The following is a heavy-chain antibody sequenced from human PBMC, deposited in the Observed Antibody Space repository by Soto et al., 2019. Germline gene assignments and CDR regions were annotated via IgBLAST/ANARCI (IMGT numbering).Heavy chain of an antibody. V-gene: IGHV3-7*01. Sequence: EVQLVESGGGLVQPGGSLRLSCAASGFTFSSYWMSWVRQAPGKGLEWVANIKQDGSEKYYVDSVKGRFTISRDNAKNSLYLQMNSLRAEDTAVYYCARDQVPQQQLVRGFYYYYGWTSGAKGPRSPSP. CDR3: ARDQVPQQQLVRGFYYYYGWTS. CDR1: GFTFSSYW. CDR2: IKQDGSEK. J-gene: IGHJ6*02. D-gene: IGHD6-13*01.